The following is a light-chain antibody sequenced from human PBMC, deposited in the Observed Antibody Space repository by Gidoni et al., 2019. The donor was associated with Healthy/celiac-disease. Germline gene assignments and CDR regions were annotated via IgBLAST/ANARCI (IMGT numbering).Light chain of an antibody. Sequence: QSVLTQPPSASGNPGQRVTISCSGSSSNIGSNTVNWYHQLPGTAPKLLIYSNNQRPSGVPDRFSGSKSGTSASLAISGLQSEDEADYYCAAWDDSLNGVVFGGGTKLTVL. V-gene: IGLV1-44*01. J-gene: IGLJ2*01. CDR2: SNN. CDR1: SSNIGSNT. CDR3: AAWDDSLNGVV.